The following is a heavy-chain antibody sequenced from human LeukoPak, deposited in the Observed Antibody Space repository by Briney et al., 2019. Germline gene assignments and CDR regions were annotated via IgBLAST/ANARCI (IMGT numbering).Heavy chain of an antibody. Sequence: GGSLRLSCAASGFIFSSHGMNWVRQAPGKGLEWVSGISPSGDATFYADSVKGRFTISRDNSKNTVYLQMDSLRFEDAAVYYCAKPLNGDYVRSFDYWGQGTLVTVSS. CDR2: ISPSGDAT. CDR1: GFIFSSHG. D-gene: IGHD4-17*01. J-gene: IGHJ4*02. CDR3: AKPLNGDYVRSFDY. V-gene: IGHV3-23*01.